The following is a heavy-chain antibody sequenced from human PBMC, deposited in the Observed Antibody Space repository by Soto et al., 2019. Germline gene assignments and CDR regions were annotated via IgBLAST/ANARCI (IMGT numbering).Heavy chain of an antibody. CDR2: INPGNGER. J-gene: IGHJ4*02. CDR1: GYTFTTYS. D-gene: IGHD3-10*01. Sequence: QVQLVQSGAEVKKPGASVKVSCKASGYTFTTYSSHWVRQAPGQGLEWMGWINPGNGERDYLQKFHGRVTGTRDTSASTAYMDLSSLTSDDTAVYYCARKDYYRSGIYYFYSWGQGPLVTVSS. V-gene: IGHV1-3*01. CDR3: ARKDYYRSGIYYFYS.